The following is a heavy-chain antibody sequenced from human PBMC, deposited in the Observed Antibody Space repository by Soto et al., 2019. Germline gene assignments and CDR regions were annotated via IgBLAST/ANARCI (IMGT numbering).Heavy chain of an antibody. D-gene: IGHD5-18*01. CDR2: IYHSGST. CDR3: ARGSFGYSYGPGEGNWFDP. J-gene: IGHJ5*02. Sequence: PSETLSLTCAVSGGSISSGGYSWSWIRQPPGKGLEWIGYIYHSGSTNYNPSLKSRVTISVDKSKNQFSLKLSSVTAADTAVYYCARGSFGYSYGPGEGNWFDPWGQGTLVTVSS. V-gene: IGHV4-30-2*01. CDR1: GGSISSGGYS.